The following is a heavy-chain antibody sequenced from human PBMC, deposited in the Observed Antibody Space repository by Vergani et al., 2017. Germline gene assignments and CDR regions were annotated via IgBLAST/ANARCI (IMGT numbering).Heavy chain of an antibody. Sequence: QVQLVQSGAEVKKPGASVKVSCKASGYTFTDYAMHWVRQAPGQRLEWMGWINAGNGNTKYSQKFQGRVTIIRYTSASTAYMELSSLRSEDTAVYYCARVQYYYDSSGYYYLSAFDIWGQGTMVTVSS. CDR2: INAGNGNT. D-gene: IGHD3-22*01. J-gene: IGHJ3*02. CDR3: ARVQYYYDSSGYYYLSAFDI. CDR1: GYTFTDYA. V-gene: IGHV1-3*01.